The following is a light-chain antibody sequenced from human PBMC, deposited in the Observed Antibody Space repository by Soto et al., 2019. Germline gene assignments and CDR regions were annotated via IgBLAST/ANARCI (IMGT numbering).Light chain of an antibody. Sequence: DVQRTKYTYTLSGSVGDRVTITCRASQTISSWLAWYQQKPGKAPKLLIYKASTLKSGVPSRFSGSGSGTEFTLTISSLQPDDFATYYCQHYNIYSEAFG. J-gene: IGKJ1*01. CDR1: QTISSW. CDR3: QHYNIYSEA. V-gene: IGKV1-5*03. CDR2: KAS.